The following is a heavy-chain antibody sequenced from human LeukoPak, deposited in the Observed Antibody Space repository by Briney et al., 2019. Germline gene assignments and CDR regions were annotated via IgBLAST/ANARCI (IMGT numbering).Heavy chain of an antibody. D-gene: IGHD1-26*01. CDR1: GYTFTSYG. CDR3: AREQSVGAAFDY. Sequence: ASVKVSCKASGYTFTSYGISWVRQAPGQGLEWMGWISAYNGNTNYAQKLQGRVTMTTDTSTSTAYMELRSLRSDDTAVYCRAREQSVGAAFDYWGQGTLVTVSS. V-gene: IGHV1-18*01. CDR2: ISAYNGNT. J-gene: IGHJ4*02.